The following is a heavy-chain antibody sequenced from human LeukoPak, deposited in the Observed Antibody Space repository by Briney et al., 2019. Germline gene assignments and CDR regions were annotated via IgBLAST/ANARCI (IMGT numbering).Heavy chain of an antibody. CDR3: ARDPPYYYDSSGYYLD. CDR2: IIPILGIA. J-gene: IGHJ4*02. D-gene: IGHD3-22*01. V-gene: IGHV1-69*04. Sequence: SVKVSCKASGGTFSSYAISWVRQAPGQGLEWMGRIIPILGIANYAQKFQGRVTITADKSTSTAYMELSSLRSEDTAVYYCARDPPYYYDSSGYYLDWGQGTLVTVSS. CDR1: GGTFSSYA.